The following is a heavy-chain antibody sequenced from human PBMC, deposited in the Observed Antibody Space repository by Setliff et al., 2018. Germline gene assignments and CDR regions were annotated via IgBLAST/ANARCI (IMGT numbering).Heavy chain of an antibody. CDR2: IWYDGTNK. CDR3: AREGDSGWYGGGIDN. D-gene: IGHD6-19*01. J-gene: IGHJ4*02. CDR1: GFTFSSYG. Sequence: GGSLRLSCAASGFTFSSYGMHWVRQAPGKGLEWVAVIWYDGTNKYYADSVKGRFTISRDNAKNSLYLQMNSRRAEDTALYYCAREGDSGWYGGGIDNWGQGTPVTVSS. V-gene: IGHV3-33*01.